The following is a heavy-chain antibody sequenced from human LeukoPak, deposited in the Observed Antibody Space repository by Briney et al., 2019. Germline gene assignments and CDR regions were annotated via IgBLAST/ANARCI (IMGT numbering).Heavy chain of an antibody. Sequence: ASVKVSCKASGYTFTSYGISWVRQAPGQGLEWMGWISAYNGNTNYAQKLQGRVTMTTDTSTSTAYMELRSLRSDDTAVYYCARDQQGDSSSWYDYWGQGTLVTVSS. CDR1: GYTFTSYG. D-gene: IGHD6-13*01. V-gene: IGHV1-18*01. J-gene: IGHJ4*02. CDR3: ARDQQGDSSSWYDY. CDR2: ISAYNGNT.